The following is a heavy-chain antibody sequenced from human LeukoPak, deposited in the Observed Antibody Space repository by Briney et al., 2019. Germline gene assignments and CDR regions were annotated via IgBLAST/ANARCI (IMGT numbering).Heavy chain of an antibody. CDR1: GFTHSNYA. V-gene: IGHV3-23*01. CDR3: AKGRYSNGLFDY. Sequence: QPGGSLRLSCAASGFTHSNYATSWVRQAPGKGREGVSAISNSGENIYYADSVKGRFTISRDISKNTLYLQLNSLRAEDTAVYYCAKGRYSNGLFDYWGQGTLVTVSS. J-gene: IGHJ4*02. D-gene: IGHD6-19*01. CDR2: ISNSGENI.